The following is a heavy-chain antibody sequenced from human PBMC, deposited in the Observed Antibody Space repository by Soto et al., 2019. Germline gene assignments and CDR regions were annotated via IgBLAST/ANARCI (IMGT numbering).Heavy chain of an antibody. CDR1: GGSVSSGSYY. D-gene: IGHD6-19*01. J-gene: IGHJ4*02. V-gene: IGHV4-61*01. Sequence: QVQLQESDPGLVKPSETLSLTCTVSGGSVSSGSYYWSWIRQPPGKGLEWIGYIYYSGSTNYNPSLKSRVTISADTSKNQFSLKLSSVTAADTAVYYCARFPYSSGYYYFDYWGQGTLVTVSS. CDR3: ARFPYSSGYYYFDY. CDR2: IYYSGST.